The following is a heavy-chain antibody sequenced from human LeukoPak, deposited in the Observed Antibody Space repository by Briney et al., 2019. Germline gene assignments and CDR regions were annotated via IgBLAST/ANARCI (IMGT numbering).Heavy chain of an antibody. CDR1: GFTFSSYA. CDR3: AKDSRRAQWLALDY. Sequence: HPGRSLRLSCAASGFTFSSYAMHWVRQAPGKGLEWVAVISYDGSNKYYADSVKGRFTLSRDNAKNSLYLQMNSLRAEDTALYYCAKDSRRAQWLALDYWGQGTLVTVSS. J-gene: IGHJ4*02. V-gene: IGHV3-30-3*01. D-gene: IGHD6-19*01. CDR2: ISYDGSNK.